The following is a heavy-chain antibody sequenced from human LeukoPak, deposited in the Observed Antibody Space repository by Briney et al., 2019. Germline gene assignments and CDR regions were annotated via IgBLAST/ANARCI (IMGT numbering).Heavy chain of an antibody. CDR3: AREISSSWYYFDY. Sequence: PSETLSLTCTVSGGSISSGGYYWSWIRQHPGKGLEWIGYIYYSGSTYYNPSLKSRVTISVDTSKNQLSLKLSSVTAADTAVYYCAREISSSWYYFDYWGQGTLVTVSS. V-gene: IGHV4-31*03. CDR1: GGSISSGGYY. D-gene: IGHD6-13*01. J-gene: IGHJ4*02. CDR2: IYYSGST.